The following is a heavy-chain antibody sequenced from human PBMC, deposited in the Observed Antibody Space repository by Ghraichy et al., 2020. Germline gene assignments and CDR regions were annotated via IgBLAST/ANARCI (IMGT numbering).Heavy chain of an antibody. CDR2: DKPSGGSS. J-gene: IGHJ5*02. CDR3: AGSSIWYGENWFDP. CDR1: EHAFNTYY. D-gene: IGHD6-13*01. Sequence: ASVKVSCKASEHAFNTYYMHWVRQAPGQGLEWMGVDKPSGGSSNYAQKFQGRVTMTRDTSTSTVYMELSSLRSEDTAVYYCAGSSIWYGENWFDPWGQGTQVTVSS. V-gene: IGHV1-46*02.